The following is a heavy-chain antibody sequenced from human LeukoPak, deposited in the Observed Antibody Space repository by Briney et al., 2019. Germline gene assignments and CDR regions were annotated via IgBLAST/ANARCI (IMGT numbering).Heavy chain of an antibody. V-gene: IGHV1-69*13. J-gene: IGHJ4*02. CDR2: IIPIFGTA. CDR3: ARGWNIVVVPAGAYESYFDY. Sequence: SVTVSCKDSGGTFSSYAISWVRQAPGQGLEWMGGIIPIFGTANYAQKFQGRVTITADESTSTAYMELSSLRSEDTAVYYCARGWNIVVVPAGAYESYFDYWGQGTLVTVSS. D-gene: IGHD2-2*01. CDR1: GGTFSSYA.